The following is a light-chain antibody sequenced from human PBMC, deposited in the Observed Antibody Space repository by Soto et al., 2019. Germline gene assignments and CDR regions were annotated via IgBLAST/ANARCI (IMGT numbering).Light chain of an antibody. CDR3: LSYDTGLRSVV. CDR2: GNS. Sequence: QPVLTQPPSVSGAPGQRVTISCTGGSSNIGAGYDVHWYQQLPGTAPKLLIYGNSNRPSGVPDRFSGSRSGTSASLAITGLQTEDEADYYCLSYDTGLRSVVFGGGTKLTVL. J-gene: IGLJ2*01. V-gene: IGLV1-40*01. CDR1: SSNIGAGYD.